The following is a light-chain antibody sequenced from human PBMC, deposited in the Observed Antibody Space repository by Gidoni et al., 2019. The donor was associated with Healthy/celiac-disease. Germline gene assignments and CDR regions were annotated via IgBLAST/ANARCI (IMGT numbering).Light chain of an antibody. J-gene: IGKJ2*01. CDR2: GAS. V-gene: IGKV3-15*01. Sequence: EIVMTQSPATLYVSPGERAPLSCRASQSVSSNLAWYQQKPGQAPRLLIYGASTRATGIPARFSGSGSGTELTLTISSLQSEDFSVYYCQQYNNWPLYTFGQGTKLEIK. CDR3: QQYNNWPLYT. CDR1: QSVSSN.